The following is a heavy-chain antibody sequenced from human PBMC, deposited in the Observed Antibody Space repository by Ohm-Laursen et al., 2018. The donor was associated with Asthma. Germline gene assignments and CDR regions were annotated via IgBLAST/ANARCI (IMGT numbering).Heavy chain of an antibody. CDR2: IFPGDSHT. CDR3: AKKSGSARNWFDP. J-gene: IGHJ5*02. V-gene: IGHV5-51*01. Sequence: ESLKISCKASGYDFTNFWIGWVRQLPGKGLEWMGIIFPGDSHTRYSPSFEGQVTISADKSINTAYLHWSSPKASDTAMYYCAKKSGSARNWFDPWGQGTLVTVSS. D-gene: IGHD3-10*01. CDR1: GYDFTNFW.